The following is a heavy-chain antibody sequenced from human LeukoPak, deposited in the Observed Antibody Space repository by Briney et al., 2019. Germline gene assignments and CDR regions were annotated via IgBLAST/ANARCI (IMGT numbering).Heavy chain of an antibody. CDR3: AVPDYYLSVTYFDY. D-gene: IGHD3-10*01. J-gene: IGHJ4*02. Sequence: ASVKVSCKASGYTFTGNYIHWVRQAPGQGLEWMGWINPNSGGTKYAPNFQGRVTMTRDTSISTAYMELSRLTSDDTAVYYCAVPDYYLSVTYFDYWGQGTLVTVSS. V-gene: IGHV1-2*02. CDR1: GYTFTGNY. CDR2: INPNSGGT.